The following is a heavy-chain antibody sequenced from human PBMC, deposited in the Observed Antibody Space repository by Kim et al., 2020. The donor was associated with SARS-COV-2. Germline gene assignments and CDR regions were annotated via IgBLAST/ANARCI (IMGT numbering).Heavy chain of an antibody. CDR2: IYSGGST. CDR1: GVTVSSNY. CDR3: ARDLGPSGMDV. J-gene: IGHJ6*02. Sequence: GGSLRLSCAASGVTVSSNYMSWVRQAPGKGLEWVSVIYSGGSTYSADSVKGRFPISRHNSKNTLYLQMNSLRAEDTAVYYCARDLGPSGMDVWGQGTTVTVSS. V-gene: IGHV3-53*04.